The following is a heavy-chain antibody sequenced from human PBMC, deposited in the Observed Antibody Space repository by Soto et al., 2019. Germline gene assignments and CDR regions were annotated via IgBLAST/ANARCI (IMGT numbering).Heavy chain of an antibody. CDR3: ARVLVVPAAMLGYYYYYGMDV. J-gene: IGHJ6*02. V-gene: IGHV1-18*01. D-gene: IGHD2-2*01. CDR1: GYTFTSYG. CDR2: ISAYNGNT. Sequence: QVQLVQSGAEVKKPGASVKVSCKASGYTFTSYGISWVRQAPGQGLEWMGWISAYNGNTNYAQNLQGRVTMTTDTSRTTAYMELRSLRSDDTAVYYCARVLVVPAAMLGYYYYYGMDVWGQGTTVTVSS.